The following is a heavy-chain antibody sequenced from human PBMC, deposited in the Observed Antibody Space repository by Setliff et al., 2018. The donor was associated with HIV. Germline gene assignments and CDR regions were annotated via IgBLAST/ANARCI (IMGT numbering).Heavy chain of an antibody. CDR3: AKGGIYLMVELYYFDY. CDR1: GFTFSSYA. J-gene: IGHJ4*02. V-gene: IGHV3-23*01. CDR2: ISDSGGST. D-gene: IGHD5-12*01. Sequence: GGSLRLSCAASGFTFSSYAMSWVRQAPGKGLEWVSAISDSGGSTYYADSVKGRFTISRDNSKNTLYLQMNSLRAEDTAVYYCAKGGIYLMVELYYFDYWGQGTLVTVSS.